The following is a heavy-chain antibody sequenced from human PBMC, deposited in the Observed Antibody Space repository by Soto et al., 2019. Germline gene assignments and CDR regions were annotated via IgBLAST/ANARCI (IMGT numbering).Heavy chain of an antibody. J-gene: IGHJ4*02. V-gene: IGHV3-21*01. CDR2: LSASSNYK. CDR1: GFTFSTYG. CDR3: XXXXXXXXXXXXXGGVDY. D-gene: IGHD3-10*01. Sequence: DVQVVESGGGQVEPGGSLRLSCAASGFTFSTYGMNWVRQAPGKGLEWVSFLSASSNYKYYADSVRGRFSISRNNAGSXXXXXXXXXXXXXXXXXXXXXXXXXXXXXXXXGGVDYWGQGTLVTVSS.